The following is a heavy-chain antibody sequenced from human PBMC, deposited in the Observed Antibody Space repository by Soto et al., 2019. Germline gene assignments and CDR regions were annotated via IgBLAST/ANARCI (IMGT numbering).Heavy chain of an antibody. CDR1: GFTFSSYE. CDR2: ISSSGSTI. D-gene: IGHD6-13*01. V-gene: IGHV3-48*03. J-gene: IGHJ6*02. Sequence: PGGSLRLSCAASGFTFSSYEMNWVPQAPGKXLEWVSYISSSGSTIYYADSVKGRFTISRDNAKNSLYLQMNSLRAEDTAVYYCARSPGQQLTTVHYYGMDVWGQGTTVTVSS. CDR3: ARSPGQQLTTVHYYGMDV.